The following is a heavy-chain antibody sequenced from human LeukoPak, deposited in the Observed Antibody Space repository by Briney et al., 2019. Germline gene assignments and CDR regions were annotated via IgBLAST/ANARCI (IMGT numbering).Heavy chain of an antibody. CDR3: ARSSPREYAFDI. Sequence: SETLSLTCTVSGVSVSRYYWSWIRQPPGKGLEWIGHIYHSGITNYIPSLKSRVTMSVDTSKNQFSLKLSSVTAADTAVYYCARSSPREYAFDIWGQGTMVTVSS. V-gene: IGHV4-59*02. CDR1: GVSVSRYY. J-gene: IGHJ3*02. CDR2: IYHSGIT.